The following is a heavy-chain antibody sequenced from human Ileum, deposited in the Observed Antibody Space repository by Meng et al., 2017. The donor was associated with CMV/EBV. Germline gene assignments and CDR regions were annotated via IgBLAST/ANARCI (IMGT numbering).Heavy chain of an antibody. CDR3: ASVTLAGGLDN. Sequence: QLQLQESGPRLVKPSGTLSLTCSVSGGSVSGPNHYWGWVRQPPGKGLECIGSVFYRGSTYSNPSLKSRVTISLDTSRNRLSLKLTSVTAADTAVYFCASVTLAGGLDNWGQGTLVTVSS. D-gene: IGHD1-26*01. CDR1: GGSVSGPNHY. J-gene: IGHJ4*02. CDR2: VFYRGST. V-gene: IGHV4-39*07.